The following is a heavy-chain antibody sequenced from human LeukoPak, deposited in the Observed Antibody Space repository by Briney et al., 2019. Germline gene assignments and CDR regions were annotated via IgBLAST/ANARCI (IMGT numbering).Heavy chain of an antibody. CDR3: VREARGYHYTYFDY. V-gene: IGHV3-13*01. J-gene: IGHJ4*02. D-gene: IGHD5-18*01. CDR2: VSSGFHA. CDR1: GFTLGSHG. Sequence: GGSLRLSCTASGFTLGSHGMHWVRQIPGQGLEWVAAVSSGFHAFFADSVQGRFTVSREDARNSLYLQMNSLRAGDTAVYYCVREARGYHYTYFDYWGQGTLVTVSS.